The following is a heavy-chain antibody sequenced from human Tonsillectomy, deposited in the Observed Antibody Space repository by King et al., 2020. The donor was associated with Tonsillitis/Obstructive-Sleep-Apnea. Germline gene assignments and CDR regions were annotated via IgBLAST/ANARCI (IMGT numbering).Heavy chain of an antibody. Sequence: QLVQSGGGVVQPGRSLRLSCAASGFTFSSYGMHWVRQAPGKGLEWVAVISYDGSNKYYADSVKGRFTISRDKSKNTLYLQMNSLRAEDTAVYYCAKAAGFPVTSIDYWGQGTLVTVSS. CDR3: AKAAGFPVTSIDY. D-gene: IGHD2-21*01. CDR2: ISYDGSNK. V-gene: IGHV3-30*18. CDR1: GFTFSSYG. J-gene: IGHJ4*02.